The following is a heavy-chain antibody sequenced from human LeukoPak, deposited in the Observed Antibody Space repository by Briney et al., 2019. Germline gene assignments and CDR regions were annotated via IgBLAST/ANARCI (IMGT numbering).Heavy chain of an antibody. Sequence: ASVKVSCKASGYTFTSYDINWVRQATGQGLEWMGWMNPNSGNTGYAQKFQGRVTMTRNTSISTAYMELSSLRSEDTAVYYCARGGYCSSTSCYLSYGMDVWRQGTTVTVSS. D-gene: IGHD2-2*01. CDR3: ARGGYCSSTSCYLSYGMDV. J-gene: IGHJ6*02. CDR1: GYTFTSYD. CDR2: MNPNSGNT. V-gene: IGHV1-8*01.